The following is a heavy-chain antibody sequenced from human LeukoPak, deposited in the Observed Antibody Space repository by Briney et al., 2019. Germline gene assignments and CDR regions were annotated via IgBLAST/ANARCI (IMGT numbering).Heavy chain of an antibody. D-gene: IGHD6-19*01. CDR2: IIPILGIA. J-gene: IGHJ4*02. CDR3: ASAAVAGTAPVRY. Sequence: GASVKVSCKASGGTFSSYAISWVRQAPGQGLEWMGRIIPILGIANYAQKFQGRVTITADKSTSTAYMELSSLRSEDTAVYYCASAAVAGTAPVRYWGQGILVTVSS. CDR1: GGTFSSYA. V-gene: IGHV1-69*04.